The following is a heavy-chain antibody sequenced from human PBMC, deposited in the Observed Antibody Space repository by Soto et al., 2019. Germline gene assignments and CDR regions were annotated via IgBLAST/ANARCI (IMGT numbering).Heavy chain of an antibody. CDR2: ISFQGTND. CDR1: GFNFNNYG. D-gene: IGHD3-22*01. Sequence: QVQLVESGGGMVQPGGSLRLSCAGSGFNFNNYGMYWVRQAPGKGLEWVAFISFQGTNDYYAEAVKGRFTISKDYSKKTLFLQMNSLRADDTAMYYCVKLMFDHDSSGFSGDYWGQGTLVTVS. V-gene: IGHV3-30*18. J-gene: IGHJ4*02. CDR3: VKLMFDHDSSGFSGDY.